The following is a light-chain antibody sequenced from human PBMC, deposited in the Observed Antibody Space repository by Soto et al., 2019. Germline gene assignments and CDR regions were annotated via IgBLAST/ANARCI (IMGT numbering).Light chain of an antibody. J-gene: IGLJ1*01. CDR3: CSYAGTFTYV. Sequence: QSALTQPRSVSGSPGQSVTISCTGSSSDVGGYNYVSWYQQDPGKAPKVIIYDVDQRPSGVPDRFSGSRSDNTASLTISGLQAEDEAYYYCCSYAGTFTYVFGTGTKVTVL. CDR1: SSDVGGYNY. CDR2: DVD. V-gene: IGLV2-11*01.